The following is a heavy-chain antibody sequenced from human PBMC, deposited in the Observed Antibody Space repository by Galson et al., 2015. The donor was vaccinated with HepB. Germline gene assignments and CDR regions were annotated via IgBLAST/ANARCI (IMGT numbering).Heavy chain of an antibody. CDR2: INHSGST. J-gene: IGHJ4*02. Sequence: LTCAVYGGSFSGYYWSWIRQPPGKGLEWIGEINHSGSTNYNPSLKSRVTISVDTSKNQFSLKLSSVTAADTAVYYCARGSAAASPGGYWGQGTLVTVSS. CDR3: ARGSAAASPGGY. D-gene: IGHD6-25*01. V-gene: IGHV4-34*01. CDR1: GGSFSGYY.